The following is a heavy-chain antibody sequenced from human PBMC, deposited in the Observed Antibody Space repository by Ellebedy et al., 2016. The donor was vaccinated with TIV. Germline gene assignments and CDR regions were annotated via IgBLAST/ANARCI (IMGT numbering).Heavy chain of an antibody. Sequence: MPSETLSLTCTVSGGSISSSSYYWGGIRQPPGKGLEWIGTIYYSGNAYYNPSPKSRVTISVDTSKNQFSLKLSSVTAADTAVYYCARLGGYTGSPFDYWGQGTLVTVSS. CDR2: IYYSGNA. CDR3: ARLGGYTGSPFDY. CDR1: GGSISSSSYY. J-gene: IGHJ4*02. D-gene: IGHD1-26*01. V-gene: IGHV4-39*01.